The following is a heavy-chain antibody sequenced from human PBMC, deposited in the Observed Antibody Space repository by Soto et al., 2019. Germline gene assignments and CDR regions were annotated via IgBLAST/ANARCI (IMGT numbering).Heavy chain of an antibody. V-gene: IGHV3-15*01. D-gene: IGHD3-9*01. CDR3: TTDWKGLRYFDWLFGSLDY. J-gene: IGHJ4*02. CDR1: GFTFSNAW. CDR2: IKSKTDGGTT. Sequence: PGGSLRLSCAASGFTFSNAWMSWVRQAPGKGLEWVGRIKSKTDGGTTDYAAPVKGRFTISRDDSKNTLYLQMNSLKTEDTAVYYCTTDWKGLRYFDWLFGSLDYWGQGTLVTVSS.